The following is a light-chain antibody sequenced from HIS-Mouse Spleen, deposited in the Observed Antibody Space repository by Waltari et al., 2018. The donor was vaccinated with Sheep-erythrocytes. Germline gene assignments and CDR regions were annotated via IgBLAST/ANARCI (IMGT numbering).Light chain of an antibody. CDR2: DVS. CDR3: SSYTSSSTWV. Sequence: SYVLTQPPSVSVAPGQTARITWGGHDIGRKSVHWYQQKPGQAPVLVVYDVSNRPSGVSNRFSGSKSGNTASLTISGLQAEDEADYYCSSYTSSSTWVFGGGTKLTVL. V-gene: IGLV3-21*02. J-gene: IGLJ3*02. CDR1: DIGRKS.